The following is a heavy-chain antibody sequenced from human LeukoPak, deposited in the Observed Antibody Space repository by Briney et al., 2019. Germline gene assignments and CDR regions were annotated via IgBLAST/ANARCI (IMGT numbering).Heavy chain of an antibody. CDR3: AELGITMIGGV. J-gene: IGHJ6*04. D-gene: IGHD3-10*02. V-gene: IGHV3-21*01. CDR1: GFTFNTYN. CDR2: ISSSSSYI. Sequence: PGGSLRLSCAASGFTFNTYNMNWVRQAPGKGLEWVSSISSSSSYIYYADSVEGRFTISRDNAKNSLYLQMNSLRAEDTAVYYCAELGITMIGGVWGKGTTVTISS.